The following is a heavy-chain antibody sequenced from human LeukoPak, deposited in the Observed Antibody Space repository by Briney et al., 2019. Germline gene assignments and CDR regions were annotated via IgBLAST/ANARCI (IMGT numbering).Heavy chain of an antibody. V-gene: IGHV3-30-3*01. CDR2: ISYDGSNK. CDR3: ASSPDYYYAYYFDY. D-gene: IGHD3-10*01. J-gene: IGHJ4*02. Sequence: GGSLRLSCAASGFTVINYAMHWVRQAPGKGLEWVTVISYDGSNKYYADSVKGRFTISRDNSKNTLYLQMNSLRAEDTAVYYCASSPDYYYAYYFDYWGQGTLVTVSS. CDR1: GFTVINYA.